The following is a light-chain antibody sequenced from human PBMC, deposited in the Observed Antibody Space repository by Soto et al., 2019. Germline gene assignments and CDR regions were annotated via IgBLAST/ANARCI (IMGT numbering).Light chain of an antibody. J-gene: IGKJ1*01. Sequence: DIQMTQAPSTLSASVEDRVTITCRASQSISSWLAWYQQKPGTAPKLLIYKASTLQSGVPSRFSGSGSGTEFSLTICSLQPDDSATYYCQQYRDNWTFGQGKKVDIK. CDR2: KAS. CDR3: QQYRDNWT. V-gene: IGKV1-5*03. CDR1: QSISSW.